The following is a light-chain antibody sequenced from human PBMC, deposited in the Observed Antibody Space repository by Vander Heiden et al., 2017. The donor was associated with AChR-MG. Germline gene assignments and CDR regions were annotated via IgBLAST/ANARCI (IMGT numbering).Light chain of an antibody. CDR3: QQRSNWPPT. CDR2: DTS. Sequence: EILLTQSPSTLSLSPGERATLTCRASYSVTGYLAWYQQKPGQAPRLLIFDTSNRATGIPARFSGSGSGTDFTLTISSLEPEDFAVYYCQQRSNWPPTFGQGTTLEIK. J-gene: IGKJ2*01. CDR1: YSVTGY. V-gene: IGKV3-11*01.